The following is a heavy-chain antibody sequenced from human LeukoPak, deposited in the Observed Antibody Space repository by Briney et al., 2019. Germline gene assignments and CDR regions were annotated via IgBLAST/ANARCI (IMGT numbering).Heavy chain of an antibody. V-gene: IGHV4-59*08. CDR3: TSRPIPVDIFDS. D-gene: IGHD6-19*01. CDR2: MYYTGST. Sequence: PSETLSLTCTVSGDSISSYYWSWIRQPPGKGLEWIGYMYYTGSTTYNPSLKSRVIMSVDTSKNQLSLKLSSVTAADTAVYYCTSRPIPVDIFDSWGRGTLVTVSS. CDR1: GDSISSYY. J-gene: IGHJ4*02.